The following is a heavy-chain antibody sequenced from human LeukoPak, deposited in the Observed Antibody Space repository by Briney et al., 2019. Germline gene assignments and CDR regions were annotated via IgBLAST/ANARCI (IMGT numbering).Heavy chain of an antibody. D-gene: IGHD2-2*01. Sequence: PGRSLRLSCAASGSTFSSYGMHWVRQAPGKGLEWVAVISYDGSNKYYADSVKGRFTISRDNSKNTLYLQMNSLRAEDTAVYYCAKDRGIVVPAAIGYYYYYYGMDVWGKGTTVTVSS. CDR1: GSTFSSYG. CDR2: ISYDGSNK. J-gene: IGHJ6*04. CDR3: AKDRGIVVPAAIGYYYYYYGMDV. V-gene: IGHV3-30*18.